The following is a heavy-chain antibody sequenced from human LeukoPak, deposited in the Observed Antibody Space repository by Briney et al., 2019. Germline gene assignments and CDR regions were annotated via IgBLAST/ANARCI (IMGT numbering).Heavy chain of an antibody. CDR3: AISSIAARPSHFDY. V-gene: IGHV3-21*01. J-gene: IGHJ4*02. CDR1: GFTFSSYS. Sequence: GGSLRLSCAASGFTFSSYSMNWVRQAPGKGLEWVSSISSSSSYIYYADSVKGRFTISRDNAKNSLYLQMNSLRAEDTAVYYCAISSIAARPSHFDYWGQGTLVTVSS. D-gene: IGHD6-6*01. CDR2: ISSSSSYI.